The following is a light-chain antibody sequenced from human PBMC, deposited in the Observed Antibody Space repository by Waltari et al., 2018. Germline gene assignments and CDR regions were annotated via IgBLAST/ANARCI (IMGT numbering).Light chain of an antibody. CDR3: LQHYTTPFT. CDR2: WAS. V-gene: IGKV4-1*01. Sequence: DIVMTQSPECLGVSLGERATINCKSSQDVTNSLSWHKQQPGQPPELLIYWASTRESGVPDRFSGSGFGTDFTLTIRSLQAEDVAVYYCLQHYTTPFTFGPGTRVDI. CDR1: QDVTNS. J-gene: IGKJ3*01.